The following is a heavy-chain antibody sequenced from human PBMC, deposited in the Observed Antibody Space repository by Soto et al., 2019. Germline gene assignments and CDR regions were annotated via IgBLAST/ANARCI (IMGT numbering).Heavy chain of an antibody. Sequence: PSAPLSRTCTFSGVSISSTSYCWGWMLQPPGKGLEWIGSIYYSGSTYYNPSLKSRVTISVDTSKNQFSLKLSSVTAADTAVYYCASLWYQTDYGSTWGQGTLVTVSS. CDR2: IYYSGST. CDR1: GVSISSTSYC. CDR3: ASLWYQTDYGST. V-gene: IGHV4-39*01. J-gene: IGHJ5*02. D-gene: IGHD4-17*01.